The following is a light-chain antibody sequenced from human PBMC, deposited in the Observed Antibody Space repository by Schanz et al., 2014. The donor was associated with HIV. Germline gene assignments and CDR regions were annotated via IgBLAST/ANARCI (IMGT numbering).Light chain of an antibody. J-gene: IGKJ1*01. CDR3: QQYNTWPRT. Sequence: RVMTQSPATVSVSPGERVTLSCRASQSVSSSYLAWYQQKPGLAPRLLIYDASSRATGIPDRVSGSGSGTDFTLTISRLEPEDFAVYYCQQYNTWPRTFGQGTNVEI. V-gene: IGKV3D-20*01. CDR2: DAS. CDR1: QSVSSSY.